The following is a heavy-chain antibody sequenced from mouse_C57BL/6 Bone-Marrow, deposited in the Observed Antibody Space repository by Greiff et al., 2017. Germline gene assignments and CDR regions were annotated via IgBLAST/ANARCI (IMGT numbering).Heavy chain of an antibody. CDR3: ARRGAMDY. CDR1: GFSLTSYG. CDR2: IWSGGST. Sequence: QVQLQQSGPGLVQPSQSLSITCTVSGFSLTSYGVHWVRQSPGKGLEWLGVIWSGGSTDYHAAFISRLSISKDNAKSQVFFKMNSLRADDTAIYYCARRGAMDYWGQGTSVTVAS. J-gene: IGHJ4*01. V-gene: IGHV2-2*01.